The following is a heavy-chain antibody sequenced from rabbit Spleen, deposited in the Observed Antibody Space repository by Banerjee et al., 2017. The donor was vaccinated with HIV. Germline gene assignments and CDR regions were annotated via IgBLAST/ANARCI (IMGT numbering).Heavy chain of an antibody. V-gene: IGHV1S40*01. J-gene: IGHJ4*01. CDR1: GFSFSSSYY. CDR3: ARGSATMTMVITGYYLSL. CDR2: IYTGGSGST. Sequence: QSLEESGGDLVQPEGSLTLTCTASGFSFSSSYYMCWVRQAPGKGLEWIACIYTGGSGSTAYASWAKGRFTVSKTSSTTVTLQLHSLTAADTATYFCARGSATMTMVITGYYLSLWGPGTLVTVS. D-gene: IGHD2-1*01.